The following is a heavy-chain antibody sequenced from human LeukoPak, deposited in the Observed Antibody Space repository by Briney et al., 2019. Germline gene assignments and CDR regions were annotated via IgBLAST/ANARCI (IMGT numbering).Heavy chain of an antibody. J-gene: IGHJ5*02. CDR2: IYYSGST. CDR3: ARHKTYYDFWSGPNWFDP. Sequence: PSETLSLTCTVSGGSISSYYWSWIRQPPGKGLEWIGYIYYSGSTNYSPSLKSRVTISVDTSKNQFSLKLSSVTAADTAVYYCARHKTYYDFWSGPNWFDPWGQGTLVTVSS. CDR1: GGSISSYY. V-gene: IGHV4-59*08. D-gene: IGHD3-3*01.